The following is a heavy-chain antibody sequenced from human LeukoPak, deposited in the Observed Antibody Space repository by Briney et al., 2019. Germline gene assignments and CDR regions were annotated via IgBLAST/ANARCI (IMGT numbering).Heavy chain of an antibody. Sequence: GASVKVSCKASGGTFSSYAISWVRQAPGQGLEWMGGIIPIFGTANYAQKFQGRVTITADKSTSTAYMELSSLRSEDTAVYYCARVDRGYSYGHVGVLDYWGQGTLVTVSS. J-gene: IGHJ4*02. CDR3: ARVDRGYSYGHVGVLDY. CDR2: IIPIFGTA. CDR1: GGTFSSYA. D-gene: IGHD5-18*01. V-gene: IGHV1-69*06.